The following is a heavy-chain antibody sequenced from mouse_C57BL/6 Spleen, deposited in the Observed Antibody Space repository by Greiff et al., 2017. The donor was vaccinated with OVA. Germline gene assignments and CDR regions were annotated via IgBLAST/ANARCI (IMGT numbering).Heavy chain of an antibody. CDR3: TREGVPSAWFAY. CDR2: IDPETGGT. V-gene: IGHV1-15*01. CDR1: GYTFTDYE. D-gene: IGHD2-14*01. Sequence: VQGVESGAELVRPGASVTLSCKASGYTFTDYEMNWVKQTPVHGLEWIGAIDPETGGTAYNQKFKGKAILTADKSSSTAYMELRSLTSEDSAVYYCTREGVPSAWFAYWGQGTLVTVSA. J-gene: IGHJ3*01.